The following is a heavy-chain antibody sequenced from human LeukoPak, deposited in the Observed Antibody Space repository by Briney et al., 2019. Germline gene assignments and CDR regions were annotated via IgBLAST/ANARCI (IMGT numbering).Heavy chain of an antibody. Sequence: TGGSLRLSCAASGFTFSSYSMNWVRQAPGKGLEWVSSISSSSSYIYYADSVKGRFTISRDNTKNSLYLQMNSLRAEDTAVYYCARDGPWKSDCWGRGTLVTVSS. CDR1: GFTFSSYS. CDR3: ARDGPWKSDC. J-gene: IGHJ4*02. V-gene: IGHV3-21*01. CDR2: ISSSSSYI. D-gene: IGHD1-1*01.